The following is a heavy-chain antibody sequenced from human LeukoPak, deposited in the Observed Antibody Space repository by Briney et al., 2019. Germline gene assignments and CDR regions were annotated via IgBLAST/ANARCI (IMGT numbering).Heavy chain of an antibody. CDR2: IYYSGST. J-gene: IGHJ4*02. CDR3: AREEIAAAGTFDY. CDR1: GGSISSSSYY. Sequence: SEALSLTCTVSGGSISSSSYYWGWIRQPPGKGLEWIGSIYYSGSTYYNPSLKSRVTISVDTSKNQFSLKLSSVTAADTAVYYCAREEIAAAGTFDYWGQGTLVTVSS. D-gene: IGHD6-13*01. V-gene: IGHV4-39*07.